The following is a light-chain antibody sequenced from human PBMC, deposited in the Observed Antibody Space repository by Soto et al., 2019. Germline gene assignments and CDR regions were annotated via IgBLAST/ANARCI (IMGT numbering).Light chain of an antibody. Sequence: EIVLTQSPATLSLSPGERATRACRASQSVSSYLAWYQQKPGQAPRLLIYDASNRATGIPARFSGSGSGTDFTLTISSLEPEDFAVYYCQQYNNWLTFGGGTKVDIK. CDR1: QSVSSY. CDR3: QQYNNWLT. CDR2: DAS. V-gene: IGKV3-11*01. J-gene: IGKJ4*01.